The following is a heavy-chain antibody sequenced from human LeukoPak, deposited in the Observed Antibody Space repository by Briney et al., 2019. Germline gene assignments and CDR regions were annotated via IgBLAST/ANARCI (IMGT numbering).Heavy chain of an antibody. V-gene: IGHV3-30*02. CDR1: GFTFSSYG. D-gene: IGHD6-13*01. CDR2: IHDDGVNK. Sequence: SGGSLRLSCAASGFTFSSYGLHWVRQAPGKGLEWVTFIHDDGVNKYYVDSVKGRFTISRDNSKNTLFLQMNSLRAEDTAVYYCTRGEHRAVAGANYYMDVWGKGTTVTVSS. CDR3: TRGEHRAVAGANYYMDV. J-gene: IGHJ6*03.